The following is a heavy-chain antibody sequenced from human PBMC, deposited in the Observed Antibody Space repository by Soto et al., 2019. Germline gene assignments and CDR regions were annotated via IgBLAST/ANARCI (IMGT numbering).Heavy chain of an antibody. CDR1: GGSITSSSYY. V-gene: IGHV4-39*01. Sequence: PSETLSLTCTVSGGSITSSSYYWGWIRQPPGKGLEWIGSIYYIGSTYYNPSLKSRVTISVDTSKNQFSLKLSSVTAADTAVYYCATQEVGGSYVYTFDPWGQGTLVTVSS. D-gene: IGHD1-26*01. J-gene: IGHJ5*02. CDR2: IYYIGST. CDR3: ATQEVGGSYVYTFDP.